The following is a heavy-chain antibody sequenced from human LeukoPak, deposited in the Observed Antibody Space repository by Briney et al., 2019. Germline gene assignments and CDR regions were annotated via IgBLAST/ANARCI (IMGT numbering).Heavy chain of an antibody. CDR3: ARPSVDTAMAKYPGYYYYYMDV. J-gene: IGHJ6*03. D-gene: IGHD5-18*01. Sequence: SETLSLTCAVYGGSFSGYYWSWIRQPPGKGLEWIGEIYHSGSTHYNPSLKSRVTTSVDTSKNQFSLKLSSVTAADTAVYYCARPSVDTAMAKYPGYYYYYMDVWGKGTTVTVSS. CDR2: IYHSGST. CDR1: GGSFSGYY. V-gene: IGHV4-34*01.